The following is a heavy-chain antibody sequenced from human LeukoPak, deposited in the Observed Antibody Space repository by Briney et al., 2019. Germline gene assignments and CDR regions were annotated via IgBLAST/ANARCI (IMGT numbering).Heavy chain of an antibody. D-gene: IGHD3-9*01. CDR3: ARDATTHTIDWYDDAFDI. Sequence: PGGSLRLSCAASGFSFSSYEMNWVRQAPGKGLEWVSYISASGTTIYYADSVKGRFTISRDNAEKSLYLQMNSLRAEDTAVYYCARDATTHTIDWYDDAFDIWGHGTMVTVSS. CDR1: GFSFSSYE. J-gene: IGHJ3*02. CDR2: ISASGTTI. V-gene: IGHV3-48*03.